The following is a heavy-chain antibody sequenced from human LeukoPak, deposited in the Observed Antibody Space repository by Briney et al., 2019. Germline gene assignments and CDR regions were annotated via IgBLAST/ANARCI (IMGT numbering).Heavy chain of an antibody. CDR2: IYYSGST. V-gene: IGHV4-39*01. CDR3: ARGTYDFWSGYFLGWYA. D-gene: IGHD3-3*01. J-gene: IGHJ4*02. CDR1: GGSISSSSYY. Sequence: SETLTLTCTVSGGSISSSSYYWGWIRQPPGKGLEWIGSIYYSGSTYYNPSLKSRVTISVDTSKNQFSLKLSSVTAADTAVYYCARGTYDFWSGYFLGWYAWGQGTLVSVSS.